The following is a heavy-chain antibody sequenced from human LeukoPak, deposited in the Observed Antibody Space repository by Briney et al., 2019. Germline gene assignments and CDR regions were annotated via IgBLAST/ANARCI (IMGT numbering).Heavy chain of an antibody. D-gene: IGHD2-2*01. Sequence: PSETLSPTCTVSGGSISSDYWSWIRQPPGKGLEWIGYIHYSGRTNYNPSLKSRITISVDTSKTQFSLKLSSVTAADTAVYYCATLRGSSSAVFDYWGQGTLVTVSS. CDR1: GGSISSDY. CDR3: ATLRGSSSAVFDY. J-gene: IGHJ4*02. V-gene: IGHV4-59*08. CDR2: IHYSGRT.